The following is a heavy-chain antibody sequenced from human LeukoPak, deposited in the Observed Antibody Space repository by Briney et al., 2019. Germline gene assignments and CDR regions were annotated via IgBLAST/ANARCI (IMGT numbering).Heavy chain of an antibody. CDR1: GFTVSSNY. CDR3: ARAPYRPALMATIPDPFDY. D-gene: IGHD5-24*01. J-gene: IGHJ4*02. Sequence: GGSLRLSCSASGFTVSSNYMSWVRPAQGKGLEWVSVIYSGGTTYYADSVKGRFTISRDNAKNSLYLQMNSLRAEDTAVYYCARAPYRPALMATIPDPFDYWGQGTLVTVSS. V-gene: IGHV3-66*01. CDR2: IYSGGTT.